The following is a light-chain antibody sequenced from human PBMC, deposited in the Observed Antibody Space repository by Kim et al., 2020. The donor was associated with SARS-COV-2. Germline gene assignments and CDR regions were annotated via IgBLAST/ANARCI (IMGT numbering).Light chain of an antibody. J-gene: IGLJ3*02. V-gene: IGLV2-11*01. CDR3: CSHAGSYTWV. CDR1: SSDVGGYEY. Sequence: GQSVTISCTGTSSDVGGYEYVSWYQQRPGTAPKVIIYDVSERPSGVPDRFSGSKSGNTASLTISGLQADDEADYYCCSHAGSYTWVFGGGTQLTVL. CDR2: DVS.